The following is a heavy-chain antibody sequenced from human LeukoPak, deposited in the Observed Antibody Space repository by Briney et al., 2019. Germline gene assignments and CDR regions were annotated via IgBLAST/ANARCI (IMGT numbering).Heavy chain of an antibody. J-gene: IGHJ3*02. Sequence: PSETLSLTCAVYGGSFSGYYWSWIRQPPGKGLGWIGEINHSGSTNYNPSLKSRVTISVDTSKNQFSLKLSSVTAADTAVYYCAATTEGRFDAFDIWGQGTMVTVSS. CDR1: GGSFSGYY. V-gene: IGHV4-34*01. D-gene: IGHD4-17*01. CDR2: INHSGST. CDR3: AATTEGRFDAFDI.